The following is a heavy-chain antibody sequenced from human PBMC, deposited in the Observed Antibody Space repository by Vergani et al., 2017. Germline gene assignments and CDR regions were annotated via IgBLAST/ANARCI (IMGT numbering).Heavy chain of an antibody. CDR2: IKQDGSEK. V-gene: IGHV3-7*03. D-gene: IGHD3-10*01. Sequence: EVQLVESGGGLVQPGGSLRLSCAASGFMFSNYWMNWVRQAPGKGLEWVANIKQDGSEKYYVDSVRGRFTISRDNAKNSLYLQMNSLRAEDTAVYYCAREEENYGFGTPRGAFDIWGQGTMVTVSS. CDR3: AREEENYGFGTPRGAFDI. CDR1: GFMFSNYW. J-gene: IGHJ3*02.